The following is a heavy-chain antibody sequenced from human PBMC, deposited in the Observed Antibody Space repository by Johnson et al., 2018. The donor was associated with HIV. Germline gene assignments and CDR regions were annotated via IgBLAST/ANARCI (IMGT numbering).Heavy chain of an antibody. CDR1: GFSNYD. CDR2: ISWNSDYI. J-gene: IGHJ3*02. D-gene: IGHD6-6*01. Sequence: VQLVESGGGVVQPGRSLRLSCAASGFSNYDMHWVRQAPGNGLEWVSGISWNSDYIGYADSVKGRFTISRDNAKNSLYLQMSSLTPEDTALYYCAKDSSFISGSSGGGFDIWGQGTMVTVSS. V-gene: IGHV3-9*01. CDR3: AKDSSFISGSSGGGFDI.